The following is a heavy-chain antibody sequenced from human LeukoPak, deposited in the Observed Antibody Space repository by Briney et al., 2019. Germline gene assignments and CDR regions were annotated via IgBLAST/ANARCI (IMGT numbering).Heavy chain of an antibody. V-gene: IGHV4-34*01. CDR3: ARDPRTTVTTSYYYYGMDV. D-gene: IGHD4-17*01. CDR2: INHSGST. J-gene: IGHJ6*04. Sequence: SETPSLTCAVYGGSFSGYYWSWIRQPPGKGLEWIGEINHSGSTNYNPSLKSRVTISVDTSKNQFSLKLSSVTAADTAVYYCARDPRTTVTTSYYYYGMDVWGKGTTVTVSS. CDR1: GGSFSGYY.